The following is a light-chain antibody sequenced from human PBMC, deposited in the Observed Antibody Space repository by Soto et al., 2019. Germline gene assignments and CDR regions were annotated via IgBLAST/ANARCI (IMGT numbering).Light chain of an antibody. V-gene: IGKV3-11*01. Sequence: EIVLTQSPATLSLSPGERATLSCRASQSVSSYLAWYQQKPGQAPRLLIYDASNRATGTPARFSGSGSGTDLTLTISSLEPEDYAVYYCQQRSNWPPITVGQGTRLEIK. CDR2: DAS. CDR1: QSVSSY. J-gene: IGKJ5*01. CDR3: QQRSNWPPIT.